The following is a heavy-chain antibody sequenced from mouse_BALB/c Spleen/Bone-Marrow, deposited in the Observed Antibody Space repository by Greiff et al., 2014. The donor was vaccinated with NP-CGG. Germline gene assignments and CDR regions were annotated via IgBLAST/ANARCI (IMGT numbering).Heavy chain of an antibody. J-gene: IGHJ4*01. D-gene: IGHD1-1*01. Sequence: EVMLVESGGGLVQPGGSRKLSCAASGFTFSSFGIHWVRQAPEKGLEWVAYISSDSSTIYYADTVEGRFTISRDNPKNTLFLQMTSLRSEDTAMYYCARANYVGYYAMDYWGQGTSVTVSS. CDR2: ISSDSSTI. V-gene: IGHV5-17*02. CDR1: GFTFSSFG. CDR3: ARANYVGYYAMDY.